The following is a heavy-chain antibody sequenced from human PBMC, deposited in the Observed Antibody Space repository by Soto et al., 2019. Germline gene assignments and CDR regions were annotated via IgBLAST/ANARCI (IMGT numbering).Heavy chain of an antibody. CDR2: INPSGGST. CDR3: ASIGGSYSALNY. CDR1: GYTFTSYY. V-gene: IGHV1-46*03. D-gene: IGHD1-26*01. J-gene: IGHJ4*02. Sequence: ASVKVSCKASGYTFTSYYMHWVRQAPGEGREWMGIINPSGGSTSYAQKFQGRVTMTRDTSTSTVYMELSSLRSEDTAVYYCASIGGSYSALNYWGQGTLVTVSS.